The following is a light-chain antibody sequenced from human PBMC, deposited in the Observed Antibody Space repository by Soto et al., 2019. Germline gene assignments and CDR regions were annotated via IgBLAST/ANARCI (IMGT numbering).Light chain of an antibody. CDR1: QSISSW. Sequence: DIQMTQSPSTLSASVGDRVTITCRASQSISSWLAWYEQKPGKAPKLLIYDASSLESGVPSRFSGSGSGTEFTLTISSLQPDDFATYYCHQYNRPMYTFGQGTKLEIK. CDR2: DAS. V-gene: IGKV1-5*01. J-gene: IGKJ2*01. CDR3: HQYNRPMYT.